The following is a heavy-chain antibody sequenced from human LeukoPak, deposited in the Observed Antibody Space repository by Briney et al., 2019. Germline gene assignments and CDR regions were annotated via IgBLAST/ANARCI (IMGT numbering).Heavy chain of an antibody. D-gene: IGHD6-19*01. CDR3: ARIVVSSGWSD. Sequence: SGPTLVNPTQTLTLTCTFSGFSLTTSGVCVNWIRQPPGKALEWLARIDWDDDKFYSTSLKTRLAISKDTSKNQVVLTMTNMDPVDTATYYCARIVVSSGWSDWGQGTLVTVSS. V-gene: IGHV2-70*17. CDR2: IDWDDDK. CDR1: GFSLTTSGVC. J-gene: IGHJ4*02.